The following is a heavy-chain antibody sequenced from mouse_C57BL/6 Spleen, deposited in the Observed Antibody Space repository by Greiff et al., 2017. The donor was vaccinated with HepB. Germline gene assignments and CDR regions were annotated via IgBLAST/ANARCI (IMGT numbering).Heavy chain of an antibody. CDR3: ASLGYGSSSFAY. Sequence: VQLQQPGAELVRPGSSVKLSCKASGYTFTSYWMHWVKQRPIQGLEWIGNIDPSDSETHYNQKFKDKATLTVDKSSSTAYMQLSSLTSEDSAVYYCASLGYGSSSFAYWGQGTLVTVSA. D-gene: IGHD1-1*01. J-gene: IGHJ3*01. CDR2: IDPSDSET. V-gene: IGHV1-52*01. CDR1: GYTFTSYW.